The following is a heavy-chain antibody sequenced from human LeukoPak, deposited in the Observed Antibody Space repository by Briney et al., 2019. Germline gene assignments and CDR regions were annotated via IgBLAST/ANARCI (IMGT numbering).Heavy chain of an antibody. V-gene: IGHV4-59*01. Sequence: SETLSLTCTVFGGSISSYYWSWIRQPPGKGLEWIGYIYYSGSTNYNPSLKSRVTISVDTSKNQFSLKLSSVTAADTAVYYCARGPSDGYGGNSDYWGQGTLVTVSS. J-gene: IGHJ4*02. CDR3: ARGPSDGYGGNSDY. CDR2: IYYSGST. D-gene: IGHD4-23*01. CDR1: GGSISSYY.